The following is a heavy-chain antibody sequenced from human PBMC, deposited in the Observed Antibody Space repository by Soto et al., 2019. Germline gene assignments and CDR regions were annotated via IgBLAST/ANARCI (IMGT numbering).Heavy chain of an antibody. Sequence: GASLKISCKGSGYSFTSYWIGWVRQMPGKGLEWMGIIYPGDSDTRYSPSFQGQVTISADKSISTAYLQWSSLKASDTAMYYCARLGPRGTEGPTVDYWGQGTLVTVSS. V-gene: IGHV5-51*01. J-gene: IGHJ4*02. CDR2: IYPGDSDT. CDR1: GYSFTSYW. D-gene: IGHD1-1*01. CDR3: ARLGPRGTEGPTVDY.